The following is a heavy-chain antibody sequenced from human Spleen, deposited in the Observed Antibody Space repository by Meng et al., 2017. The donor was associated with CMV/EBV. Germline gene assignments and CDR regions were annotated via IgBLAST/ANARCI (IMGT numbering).Heavy chain of an antibody. CDR2: ISSSGSTI. Sequence: GESLKISCAASGFTFSSYAMSWIRQAPGKGLEWVSYISSSGSTIYYADSVKGRFTISRDNAKNSLYLQMNSLRAEDTAVYYCARLSQHYYYGMDVWGQGTTVTVSS. CDR3: ARLSQHYYYGMDV. J-gene: IGHJ6*02. V-gene: IGHV3-11*01. CDR1: GFTFSSYA.